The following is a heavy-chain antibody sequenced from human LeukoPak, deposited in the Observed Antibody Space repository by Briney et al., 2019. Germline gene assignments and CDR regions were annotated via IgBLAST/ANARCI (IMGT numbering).Heavy chain of an antibody. CDR1: GFTVSANS. D-gene: IGHD4/OR15-4a*01. CDR3: ARRAGAYSHPYDY. Sequence: PGGSLRLSCTDSGFTVSANSMSWVRQAPGKGLEWVSFIYSGTTHYSDSVKGRFTISRDNSKNTLYLQMNSLRAEDTAVYYCARRAGAYSHPYDYWGQGTLVTVSS. CDR2: IYSGTT. V-gene: IGHV3-53*01. J-gene: IGHJ4*02.